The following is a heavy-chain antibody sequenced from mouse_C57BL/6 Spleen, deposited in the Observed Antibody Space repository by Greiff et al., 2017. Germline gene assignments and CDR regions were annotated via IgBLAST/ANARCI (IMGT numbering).Heavy chain of an antibody. D-gene: IGHD1-1*01. J-gene: IGHJ4*01. CDR1: GFNIKDYY. Sequence: EVKLLESGAELVRPGASVKLSCTASGFNIKDYYMHWVKQRPEQGLEWIGRIDPEDGDTEYAPKFQGKATMTADTSSNTAYLQLSSLTSEDTAVYYCTSYYYGSSYEAMDYWGQGTSVTVSS. CDR2: IDPEDGDT. CDR3: TSYYYGSSYEAMDY. V-gene: IGHV14-1*01.